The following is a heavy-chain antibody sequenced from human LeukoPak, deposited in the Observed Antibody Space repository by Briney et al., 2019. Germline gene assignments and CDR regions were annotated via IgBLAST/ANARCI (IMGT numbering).Heavy chain of an antibody. V-gene: IGHV3-23*01. CDR1: GFTFSSYA. CDR3: AKRPYYDLWSGYLY. CDR2: ISGSGGST. Sequence: GGSLRLSCAASGFTFSSYAMSWVRQAPGKGLEWVSAISGSGGSTYYADSVKGRFTISRDNSKNPLYLQMTSLRAEDTAVYYCAKRPYYDLWSGYLYWGQGTLVTVSS. J-gene: IGHJ4*02. D-gene: IGHD3-3*01.